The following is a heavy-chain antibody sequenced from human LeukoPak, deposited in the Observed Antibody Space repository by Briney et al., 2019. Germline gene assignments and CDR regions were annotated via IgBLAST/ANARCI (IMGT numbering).Heavy chain of an antibody. CDR2: IYYSGST. Sequence: SSETLSLTCTVSGGSIISADHYWSWIRQPPGKGLEWIGYIYYSGSTYYNPSLKSRVTISVDTSKNQFSLKLSSVTAADTAVYYCARVPLIVVVLAAMDDAFDIWGQGTMVTVSS. J-gene: IGHJ3*02. D-gene: IGHD2-2*01. V-gene: IGHV4-30-4*01. CDR3: ARVPLIVVVLAAMDDAFDI. CDR1: GGSIISADHY.